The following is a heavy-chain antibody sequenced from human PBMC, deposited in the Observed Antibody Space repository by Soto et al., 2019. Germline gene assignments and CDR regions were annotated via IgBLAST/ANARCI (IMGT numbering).Heavy chain of an antibody. CDR3: ARESEDLTSNFDY. V-gene: IGHV3-21*06. CDR1: GFTFTRYS. J-gene: IGHJ4*02. Sequence: EVQLVESGGGLVKPGGSLKLCCAASGFTFTRYSMNWVRQAPGKGLEWVSSISSTTNYIYYGDSMKGRFTISRDNAKNSLYLEMNSQRAEDTAAYYCARESEDLTSNFDYWGQGTLVTVSS. CDR2: ISSTTNYI.